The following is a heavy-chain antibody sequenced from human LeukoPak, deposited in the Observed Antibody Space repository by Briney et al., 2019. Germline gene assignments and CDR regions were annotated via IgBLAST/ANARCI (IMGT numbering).Heavy chain of an antibody. V-gene: IGHV3-7*01. CDR2: IKQDGSEK. D-gene: IGHD6-13*01. J-gene: IGHJ4*02. CDR1: GFTFSSYA. CDR3: ARMSSSSWFVCDY. Sequence: GGSLRLSCAASGFTFSSYAMSWVRQAPGKGLEWVANIKQDGSEKYWVDSVKGRFTISRDNAKNSLYLQMNSLRAEDTAVYYCARMSSSSWFVCDYWGQGTLVTVSS.